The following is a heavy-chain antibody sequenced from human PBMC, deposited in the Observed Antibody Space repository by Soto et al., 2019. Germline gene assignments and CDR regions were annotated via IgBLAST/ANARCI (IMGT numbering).Heavy chain of an antibody. D-gene: IGHD5-18*01. J-gene: IGHJ6*02. V-gene: IGHV1-18*01. CDR1: GHTFSNYG. CDR3: ARDPGFGFGYSYAFAMDV. CDR2: ISGYNGNT. Sequence: QVQLVQSGAEVKKPGASVKVSCKASGHTFSNYGISWVRPGPGQGREWMGWISGYNGNTHYEEKVQDRIKMTTDTSTSTTYLELRSLRSDDTAVYFCARDPGFGFGYSYAFAMDVWGQGTTVTVSS.